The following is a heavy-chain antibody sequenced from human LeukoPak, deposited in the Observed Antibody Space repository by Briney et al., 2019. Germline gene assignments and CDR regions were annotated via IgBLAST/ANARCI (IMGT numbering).Heavy chain of an antibody. CDR1: AFTFSSYS. CDR3: AREVVVPAAARHYYYYYYMDV. CDR2: ISSSSSYI. Sequence: PGRSRRLSCAASAFTFSSYSMNWVRQAPGKGLEWVSSISSSSSYIYYADTVKGRFTISRDNAKNSLYLQMNSLRAEETAVYYCAREVVVPAAARHYYYYYYMDVWGKGTTVTVSS. V-gene: IGHV3-21*01. D-gene: IGHD2-2*01. J-gene: IGHJ6*03.